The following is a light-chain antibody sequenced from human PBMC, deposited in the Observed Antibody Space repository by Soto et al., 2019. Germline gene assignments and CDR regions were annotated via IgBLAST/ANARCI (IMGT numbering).Light chain of an antibody. CDR3: QQYNSYSPWT. V-gene: IGKV1-5*01. J-gene: IGKJ1*01. CDR2: DVS. Sequence: DIQMTQSPSTLSASVGDRVTITCRASQTISNWLAWYQQKPGMAPKLLIYDVSNLESGVPSRFSGSGSGTEFTLTISSLQPDDFATYYCQQYNSYSPWTFGQGTKVEIE. CDR1: QTISNW.